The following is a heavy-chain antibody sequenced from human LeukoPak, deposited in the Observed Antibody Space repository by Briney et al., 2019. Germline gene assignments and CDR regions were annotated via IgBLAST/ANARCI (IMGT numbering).Heavy chain of an antibody. J-gene: IGHJ4*02. D-gene: IGHD6-6*01. CDR1: GYIFTSFG. V-gene: IGHV1-18*01. CDR2: ISAYDGKA. CDR3: ARGSRGIIIAARPLDY. Sequence: ASVKVSCKASGYIFTSFGISWVRQAPGQGLEWIGQISAYDGKATYAPGFQGRVTMTRDTSISTAYMALSRLKYDDTAVYYCARGSRGIIIAARPLDYWGQGTLVTVSS.